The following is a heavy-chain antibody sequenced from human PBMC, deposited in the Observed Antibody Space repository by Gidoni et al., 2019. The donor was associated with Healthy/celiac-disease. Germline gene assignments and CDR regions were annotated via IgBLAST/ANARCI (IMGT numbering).Heavy chain of an antibody. Sequence: QVQLVQSGAEVKKPGSSVKVSCKPSGGTFSSYAVTLVRQAPGQGLEWRGGIIPNFGTTNYEQKFQGRVTITADESTSTAYMELSSLRSEDTAVYYCARAVGGTAYYDFWSGYYGFDCWGQGTLVTVSS. V-gene: IGHV1-69*01. D-gene: IGHD3-3*01. CDR1: GGTFSSYA. J-gene: IGHJ4*02. CDR3: ARAVGGTAYYDFWSGYYGFDC. CDR2: IIPNFGTT.